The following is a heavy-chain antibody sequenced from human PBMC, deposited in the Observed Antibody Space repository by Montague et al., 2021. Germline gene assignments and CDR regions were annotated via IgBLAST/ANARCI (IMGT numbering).Heavy chain of an antibody. CDR3: ARAVPRTSSGDSLDY. CDR1: GGSISSSPFY. D-gene: IGHD2-15*01. J-gene: IGHJ4*02. Sequence: SETLSLTCTVSGGSISSSPFYWGWIRQSPGKGLEWIGSNYYRGNTYYNPSLKSRVSLSIATSKNQFSLKMNSVTAADTAVYSCARAVPRTSSGDSLDYWGQGALVTVSS. CDR2: NYYRGNT. V-gene: IGHV4-39*01.